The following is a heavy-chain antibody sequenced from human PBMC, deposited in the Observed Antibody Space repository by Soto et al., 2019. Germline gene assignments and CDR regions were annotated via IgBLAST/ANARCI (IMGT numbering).Heavy chain of an antibody. Sequence: GALRLSCAASGFTFSSYAISWVRQAPGKGLEWVSGIGGSGENTYYADSVRGRFTISRDNSRNTLYLQMNSLRAEDTALYYCAKTISGYFWAGDSWGRGTLVTVSS. D-gene: IGHD5-12*01. CDR2: IGGSGENT. CDR1: GFTFSSYA. CDR3: AKTISGYFWAGDS. J-gene: IGHJ4*02. V-gene: IGHV3-23*01.